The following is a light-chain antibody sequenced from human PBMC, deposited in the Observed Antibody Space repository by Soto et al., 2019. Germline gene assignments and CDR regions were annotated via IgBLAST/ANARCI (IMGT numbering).Light chain of an antibody. CDR2: EGT. CDR1: TSDVGGYNL. J-gene: IGLJ1*01. Sequence: LAQPASVSGSPGQSITISCSGTTSDVGGYNLVSWYQQHTAKAPKLLIYEGTQRPSGVSSRFSGSKSGNTASLTISGLQAEDEADYYCCSYASSSSYVFGTGTKVTVL. CDR3: CSYASSSSYV. V-gene: IGLV2-23*01.